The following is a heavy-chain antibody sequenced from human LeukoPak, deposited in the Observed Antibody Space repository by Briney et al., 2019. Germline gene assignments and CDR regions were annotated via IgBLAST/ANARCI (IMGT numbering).Heavy chain of an antibody. CDR2: IYARDSDT. D-gene: IGHD6-13*01. CDR1: GYSFSSFW. CDR3: ARREAAANSLYDY. Sequence: RGESLKISCKGSGYSFSSFWIGWVRQMPGKGLEWMGIIYARDSDTRYSPSFQGQVTISADKSISTAYLQWSSLKAADTAMYYCARREAAANSLYDYWGQGTLVTVSS. J-gene: IGHJ4*02. V-gene: IGHV5-51*01.